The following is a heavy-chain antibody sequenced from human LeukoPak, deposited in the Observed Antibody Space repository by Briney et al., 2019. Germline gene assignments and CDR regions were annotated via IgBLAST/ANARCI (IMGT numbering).Heavy chain of an antibody. V-gene: IGHV3-23*01. CDR1: GFTFTTYA. D-gene: IGHD2-15*01. Sequence: GGSLRLSCSASGFTFTTYAMSWVRQAPGKGLEWVSTISITGGNTYYADSVKGRFTISRDNSRNTLYVQMNSLRAEDTALYFCAKDSHSCSGGNCHGWFDSWGQGTLLTVSS. CDR2: ISITGGNT. J-gene: IGHJ5*01. CDR3: AKDSHSCSGGNCHGWFDS.